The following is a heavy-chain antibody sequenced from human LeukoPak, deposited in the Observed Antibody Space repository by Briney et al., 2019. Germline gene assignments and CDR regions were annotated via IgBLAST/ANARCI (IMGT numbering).Heavy chain of an antibody. CDR3: ERGSGLRGPGRDAFDL. J-gene: IGHJ3*01. CDR1: GFTFSSYA. V-gene: IGHV3-23*01. Sequence: NPGGSLRLSCAASGFTFSSYAMSWVRHAPGKGLEWVSAISGSGGSKYYADSVKGRFTISRDNSKNTLYLQMNSLRAEDTAVYYCERGSGLRGPGRDAFDLWGQVTMVTVSS. CDR2: ISGSGGSK. D-gene: IGHD6-19*01.